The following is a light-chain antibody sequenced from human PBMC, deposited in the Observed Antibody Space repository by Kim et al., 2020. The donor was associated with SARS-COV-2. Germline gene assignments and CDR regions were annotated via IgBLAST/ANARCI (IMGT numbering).Light chain of an antibody. V-gene: IGLV3-9*01. CDR1: NIGIKN. J-gene: IGLJ2*01. CDR2: RDS. Sequence: SYELTQPLSVSVALGQTARITCGGNNIGIKNVHWYQQKPGQAPVLVIYRDSNRPSGIPERFSGSNSGNTATLTISRAQAGDEADYYCQVWDSSTVVFGGGTQLTFL. CDR3: QVWDSSTVV.